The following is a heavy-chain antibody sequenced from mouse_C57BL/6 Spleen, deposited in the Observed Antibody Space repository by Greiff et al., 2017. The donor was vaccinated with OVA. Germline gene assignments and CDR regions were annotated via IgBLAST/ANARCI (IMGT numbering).Heavy chain of an antibody. Sequence: VQLQQPGAELVKPGASVKLSCKASGYTFTSYWMHWVKQRPGQGLEWIGMIHPNSGSTNYNEKFKSKATLTVDKSSSTAYMQLSSLTSEDSAVYYCARGNSDYYGSSRYFDVWGTGTTVTVSS. CDR2: IHPNSGST. V-gene: IGHV1-64*01. J-gene: IGHJ1*03. CDR1: GYTFTSYW. D-gene: IGHD1-1*01. CDR3: ARGNSDYYGSSRYFDV.